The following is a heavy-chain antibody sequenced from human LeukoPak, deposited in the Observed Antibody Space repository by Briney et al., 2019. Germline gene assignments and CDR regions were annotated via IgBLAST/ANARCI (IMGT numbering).Heavy chain of an antibody. V-gene: IGHV3-23*01. CDR2: ISGTGGTT. D-gene: IGHD3-10*01. J-gene: IGHJ4*02. CDR1: GFTLSNYA. Sequence: PGGSLRLSCATSGFTLSNYAMSWVRQAPGEGLEWVAAISGTGGTTYYADSVKGRFTISRDNSKNTLYLQMNSLRAEDTAVYYCAKRYGSGSYGYFDYWGQGTLVTVSS. CDR3: AKRYGSGSYGYFDY.